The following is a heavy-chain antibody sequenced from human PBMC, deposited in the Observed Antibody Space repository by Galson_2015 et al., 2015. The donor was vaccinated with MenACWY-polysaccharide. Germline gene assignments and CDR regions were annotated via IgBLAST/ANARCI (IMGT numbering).Heavy chain of an antibody. CDR2: MNPNSGNS. Sequence: SGKVSRKASGYTSTNYDVNWVRQAPGQGLEWMAWMNPNSGNSGYAQKFHGRVTLTKDTSIKTAYLELSSLRSEDTAMYYCARTLGDFDYWGQGTLVTVSS. J-gene: IGHJ4*02. V-gene: IGHV1-8*01. D-gene: IGHD4-17*01. CDR1: GYTSTNYD. CDR3: ARTLGDFDY.